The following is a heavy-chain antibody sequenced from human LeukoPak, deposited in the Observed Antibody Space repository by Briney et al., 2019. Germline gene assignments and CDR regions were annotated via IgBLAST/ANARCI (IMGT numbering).Heavy chain of an antibody. V-gene: IGHV1-69*06. CDR2: IIPIFGTA. J-gene: IGHJ6*03. CDR1: RYTFISYY. Sequence: ASVKVSCKASRYTFISYYMNWVRQAPGQGLEWMGGIIPIFGTANYAQKFQGRVTITADKSTSTADMELSSLRSEDTAVYYCAREPNYYGSGSYYNGYYYYYMDVWGKGTTVTVSS. CDR3: AREPNYYGSGSYYNGYYYYYMDV. D-gene: IGHD3-10*01.